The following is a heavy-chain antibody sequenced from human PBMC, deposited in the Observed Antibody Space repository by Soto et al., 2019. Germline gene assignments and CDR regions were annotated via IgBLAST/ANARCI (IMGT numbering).Heavy chain of an antibody. V-gene: IGHV1-18*01. Sequence: QVQLVQSGAEVKKPGASVKVSCKASGYTFTSFGISWVRQAPGQGLEWMGWINAYNVYKSNTNYAQNLQGRVTMTTDTSTSTAYMELRSLRADDTAVYYCARARIFYGLDVGGQGTTVTVSS. CDR1: GYTFTSFG. J-gene: IGHJ6*02. CDR2: INAYNVYKSNT. D-gene: IGHD2-15*01. CDR3: ARARIFYGLDV.